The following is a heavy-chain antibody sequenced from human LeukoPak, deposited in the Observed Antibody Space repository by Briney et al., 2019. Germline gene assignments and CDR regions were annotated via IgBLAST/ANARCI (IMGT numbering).Heavy chain of an antibody. Sequence: ASVKVSCKASGYPFTSYYMHWVRQAPGQGLEWMGIINPSGGSTSYAQMFQGRVTMTRDMSTSTVYMELSSLRSEDTAVYYCARDWALGRTAMVPGFDYWGQGTLVTVSP. CDR3: ARDWALGRTAMVPGFDY. CDR1: GYPFTSYY. J-gene: IGHJ4*02. D-gene: IGHD5-18*01. CDR2: INPSGGST. V-gene: IGHV1-46*01.